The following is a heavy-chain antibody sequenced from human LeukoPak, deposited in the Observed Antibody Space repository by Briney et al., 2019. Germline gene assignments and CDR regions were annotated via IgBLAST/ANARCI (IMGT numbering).Heavy chain of an antibody. CDR3: AHRRLKYSYEAGGLFDY. D-gene: IGHD5-18*01. J-gene: IGHJ4*02. Sequence: SGPTLVNPTQTLTLTCTFSGFSLSTSGVGVGWIRQPPGKALEWLALIYWNDDKRYSPSLKSRLTITKDTSKNQVVLTMTNMDPVDTATYYCAHRRLKYSYEAGGLFDYWGQGTLVTVSS. V-gene: IGHV2-5*01. CDR2: IYWNDDK. CDR1: GFSLSTSGVG.